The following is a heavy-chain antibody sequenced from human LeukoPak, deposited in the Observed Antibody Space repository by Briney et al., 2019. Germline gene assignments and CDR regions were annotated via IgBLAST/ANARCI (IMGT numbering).Heavy chain of an antibody. CDR2: INEDGGKT. CDR1: GFSFDDYR. V-gene: IGHV3-43*02. Sequence: GVSLRLSCAASGFSFDDYRMHWVRQAPGKGLEWVSLINEDGGKTFYADSVRGRFTISRDNSKNSLYLQMNSLRTEDTALYYCAKEIDTLGTNAFDIWGQGTIVTVSS. J-gene: IGHJ3*02. CDR3: AKEIDTLGTNAFDI. D-gene: IGHD2-15*01.